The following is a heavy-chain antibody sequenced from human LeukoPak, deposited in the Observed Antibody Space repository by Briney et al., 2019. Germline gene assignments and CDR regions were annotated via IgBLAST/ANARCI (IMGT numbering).Heavy chain of an antibody. D-gene: IGHD3-22*01. CDR3: ARAKYYYDSSGYSIDY. Sequence: ASVKVSCKASGYTFTSYYMHWVRQAPGQGLEWMGIINPSDGSTSYAQKFQGRVTMTRDTSTSTVYMELSSLRSEDTAVYYCARAKYYYDSSGYSIDYWGQGTLVTVSS. J-gene: IGHJ4*02. CDR1: GYTFTSYY. V-gene: IGHV1-46*03. CDR2: INPSDGST.